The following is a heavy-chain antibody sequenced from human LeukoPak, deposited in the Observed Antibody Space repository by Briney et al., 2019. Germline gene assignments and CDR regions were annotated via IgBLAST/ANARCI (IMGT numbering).Heavy chain of an antibody. CDR2: IYYSGST. V-gene: IGHV4-31*03. D-gene: IGHD4-17*01. Sequence: SETLSLTCTVSGGSISSGGYYWSWIRQHPGKGLEWIGYIYYSGSTYYNPSLKSRVTISVDTSKNQFSLKLSSVTAADTAVYYCARETRSTVTGKHYGMDVWGQGTTVTVSS. CDR3: ARETRSTVTGKHYGMDV. J-gene: IGHJ6*02. CDR1: GGSISSGGYY.